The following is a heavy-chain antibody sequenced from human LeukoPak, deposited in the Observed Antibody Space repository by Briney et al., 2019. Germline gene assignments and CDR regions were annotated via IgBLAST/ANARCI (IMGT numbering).Heavy chain of an antibody. J-gene: IGHJ4*02. CDR3: VRTLWTAYYSSFDY. CDR2: IWYDGSDK. Sequence: PGRSLRLSCAASGFTFGSYGMHWVRQAPGKGLEWVAVIWYDGSDKYYADSVKGRFTISRDNSKNTLYLQMNSLRAEDTAVYYCVRTLWTAYYSSFDYWGQGTLVTVSS. V-gene: IGHV3-33*01. D-gene: IGHD3/OR15-3a*01. CDR1: GFTFGSYG.